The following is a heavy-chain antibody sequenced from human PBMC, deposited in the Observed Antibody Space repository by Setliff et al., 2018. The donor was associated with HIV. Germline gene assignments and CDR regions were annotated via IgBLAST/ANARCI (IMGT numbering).Heavy chain of an antibody. CDR1: GDSINSSTYY. V-gene: IGHV4-39*02. Sequence: SETLSLTCTVSGDSINSSTYYWDWIRQPPGKGLEWIGSVSSSGSTYSNPSLKSRVTISVDTSKNQFSLRVSSVTAADTAVYYCARERFLGAPFDYWGQGTLVTVSS. J-gene: IGHJ4*02. D-gene: IGHD3-3*01. CDR2: VSSSGST. CDR3: ARERFLGAPFDY.